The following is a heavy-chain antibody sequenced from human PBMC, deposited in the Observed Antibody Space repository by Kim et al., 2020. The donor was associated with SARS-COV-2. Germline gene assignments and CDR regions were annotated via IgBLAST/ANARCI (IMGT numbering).Heavy chain of an antibody. V-gene: IGHV4-59*09. J-gene: IGHJ4*02. CDR3: ARGGASSKPFDC. Sequence: KYNPSLNSRVTISLDTSKNQFSLTRTSVTAADTAIYCCARGGASSKPFDCWGQGTLVTVSS. D-gene: IGHD6-13*01.